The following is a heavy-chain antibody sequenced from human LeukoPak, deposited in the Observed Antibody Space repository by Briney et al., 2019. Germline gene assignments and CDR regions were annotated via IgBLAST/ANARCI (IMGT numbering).Heavy chain of an antibody. CDR3: ARDGDYFDY. CDR1: GGSISSSGYS. Sequence: SQTLSLTCAVSGGSISSSGYSWSWIRQPPGKGLEWIGYIHHTGSTYYNPSLKSRVTISVDTSKNQFSLKLSSVTAADTAVYYCARDGDYFDYWGQGTLVTVSS. D-gene: IGHD3-3*01. CDR2: IHHTGST. J-gene: IGHJ4*02. V-gene: IGHV4-30-2*01.